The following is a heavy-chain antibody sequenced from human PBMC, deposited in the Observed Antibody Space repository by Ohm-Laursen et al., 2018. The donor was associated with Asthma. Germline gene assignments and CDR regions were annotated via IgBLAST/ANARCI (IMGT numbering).Heavy chain of an antibody. V-gene: IGHV3-30*03. CDR3: ARRKSYSSGWLGLDY. CDR1: GFTLKTYG. D-gene: IGHD6-19*01. Sequence: SLRLSCSASGFTLKTYGIHWVRQAPGKGLEWVAVISYDGRNKYYGDSVKGRFTISRDNSKNTLYLQMSSLRAEDTAVYYCARRKSYSSGWLGLDYWGQGTLVTVSS. J-gene: IGHJ4*02. CDR2: ISYDGRNK.